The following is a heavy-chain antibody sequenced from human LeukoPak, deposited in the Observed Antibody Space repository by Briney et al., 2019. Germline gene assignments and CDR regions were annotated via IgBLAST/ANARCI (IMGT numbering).Heavy chain of an antibody. V-gene: IGHV1-3*01. D-gene: IGHD3-22*01. CDR1: GYTFTSYA. Sequence: ASVKVSCKASGYTFTSYAMQWVRQAPGQRLEWMGWINAGNGNTKYSQKFQGRVTITRDTSASTAYMELSGLRSEDTAVYYCARDLARGTEMIITTLFDYWGQGTLVTVSS. J-gene: IGHJ4*02. CDR3: ARDLARGTEMIITTLFDY. CDR2: INAGNGNT.